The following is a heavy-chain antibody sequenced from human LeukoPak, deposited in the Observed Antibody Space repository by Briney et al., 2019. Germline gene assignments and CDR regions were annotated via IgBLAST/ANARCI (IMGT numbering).Heavy chain of an antibody. CDR3: ASFDILTGYSLDY. CDR2: IYSGGST. J-gene: IGHJ4*02. CDR1: GFTVSSNY. D-gene: IGHD3-9*01. Sequence: PGGSLRLSCAASGFTVSSNYMSWVRQAPGKGLEWVSVIYSGGSTYYADSVKGRFTISRDNSKNTLYLQMNSLRAEDTAVYYCASFDILTGYSLDYWGQGTLVTVSS. V-gene: IGHV3-66*01.